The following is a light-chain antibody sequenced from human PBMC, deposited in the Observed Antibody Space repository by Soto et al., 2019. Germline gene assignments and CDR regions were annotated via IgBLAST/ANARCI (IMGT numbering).Light chain of an antibody. V-gene: IGKV4-1*01. CDR3: QQYYSTPLT. CDR1: QSVLYSSNNKNY. CDR2: WAS. Sequence: DIVMTQSLDSLAVSLGERATINCKSSQSVLYSSNNKNYLAGYQQKPGQPPKLLIYWASTRESGVPDRFSGSGSGTEFTLTIISLQAEDVAVYYCQQYYSTPLTFGGGTKVEI. J-gene: IGKJ4*02.